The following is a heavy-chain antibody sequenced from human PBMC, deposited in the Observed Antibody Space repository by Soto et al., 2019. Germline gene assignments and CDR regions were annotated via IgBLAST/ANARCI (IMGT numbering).Heavy chain of an antibody. J-gene: IGHJ4*02. Sequence: QVQLQESGPGLVKPSGTLSLTCAVSGGSISSGNWWTWVRQPPGKGLEWIGEIYHSGSTNYNPSLTSRVTISLDKSKNEFYLNPSSVTAADTAVYYFARVGWRVAARYRQRWGQGTLVTVS. CDR1: GGSISSGNW. D-gene: IGHD3-9*01. V-gene: IGHV4-4*02. CDR2: IYHSGST. CDR3: ARVGWRVAARYRQR.